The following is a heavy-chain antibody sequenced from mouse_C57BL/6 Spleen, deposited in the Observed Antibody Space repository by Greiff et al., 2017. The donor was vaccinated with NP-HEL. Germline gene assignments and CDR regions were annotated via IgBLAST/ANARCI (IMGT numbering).Heavy chain of an antibody. D-gene: IGHD3-2*02. CDR2: INPNNGGT. Sequence: EVKLQQSGPELVKPGASVKISCKASGYTFTDYYMNWVKQSHGKSLEWIGDINPNNGGTSYNQKFKGKATLTVDKSSSTAYMELRSLTSEDSAVYYCAISAQAYAMDYWGQGTSVTVSS. J-gene: IGHJ4*01. CDR3: AISAQAYAMDY. V-gene: IGHV1-26*01. CDR1: GYTFTDYY.